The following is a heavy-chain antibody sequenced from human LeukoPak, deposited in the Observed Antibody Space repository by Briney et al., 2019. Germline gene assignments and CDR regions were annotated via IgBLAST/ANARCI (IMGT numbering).Heavy chain of an antibody. CDR3: TRVVLVGTTYSYFDY. V-gene: IGHV3-30*02. D-gene: IGHD1-26*01. J-gene: IGHJ4*02. Sequence: PGGSLRLSCAASGFTFSGYGMHWVRQAPGKGLEWVTYIRYDGSNKYYADSVKGRFTISRDNSKNTLYLQMDSLTTEDTAVYYCTRVVLVGTTYSYFDYWGQGTLVTVSS. CDR1: GFTFSGYG. CDR2: IRYDGSNK.